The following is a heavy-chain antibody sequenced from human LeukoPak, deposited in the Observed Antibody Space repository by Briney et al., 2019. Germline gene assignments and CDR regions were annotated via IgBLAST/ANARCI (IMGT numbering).Heavy chain of an antibody. D-gene: IGHD3-10*01. V-gene: IGHV1-69*04. Sequence: GASVKVSCKASGGTFSSYAISWVRQAPGQGLEWMGRIIPILGIANYAQKFQGRVTITADKSTSTAYMELSSLRSEDAAVYYCARRPGVTVLWFGELFLQDAFDIWGQGTMVTISS. CDR1: GGTFSSYA. CDR3: ARRPGVTVLWFGELFLQDAFDI. CDR2: IIPILGIA. J-gene: IGHJ3*02.